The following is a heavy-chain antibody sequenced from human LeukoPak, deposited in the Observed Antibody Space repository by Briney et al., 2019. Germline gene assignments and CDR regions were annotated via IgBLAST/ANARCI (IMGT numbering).Heavy chain of an antibody. J-gene: IGHJ3*02. Sequence: GGSLRLSCAASGFTVSSNYMSWVRQAPGKGLEWVSAISGSGGSTYYADSVKGRFTISRDNSKNTLYLQMNSLRAEDTAVYYCAKETTGRGYSDAFDIWGQGTMVTVSS. CDR1: GFTVSSNY. CDR3: AKETTGRGYSDAFDI. CDR2: ISGSGGST. D-gene: IGHD2-15*01. V-gene: IGHV3-23*01.